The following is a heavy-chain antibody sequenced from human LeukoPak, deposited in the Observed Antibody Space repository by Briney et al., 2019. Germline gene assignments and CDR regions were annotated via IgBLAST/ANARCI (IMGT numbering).Heavy chain of an antibody. J-gene: IGHJ4*02. CDR2: INDSGGT. CDR3: ARGPGILTGYSPLDY. V-gene: IGHV4-34*01. D-gene: IGHD3-9*01. Sequence: SETLSLTCAVYGGSFSGYVWSWIRQPPGKGLEWIGEINDSGGTNYNSSLKSRVSISVDTSNSQFSLKLSSVTAADTAVYYCARGPGILTGYSPLDYWGQGNLVTVSS. CDR1: GGSFSGYV.